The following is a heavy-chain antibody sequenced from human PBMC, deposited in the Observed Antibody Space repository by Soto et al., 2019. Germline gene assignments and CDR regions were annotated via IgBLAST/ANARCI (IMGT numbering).Heavy chain of an antibody. J-gene: IGHJ4*02. D-gene: IGHD3-22*01. Sequence: GGSLRLSCAASGFTFSDYYMSWIRQAPGKGLEWVSYISSSSSYTNYADSVKGRFTISRDNAKNSLYLQMNSLRAEDTAVYYCARVSAYYYDSSGYVAYWVQGTLVTVSS. CDR2: ISSSSSYT. V-gene: IGHV3-11*06. CDR1: GFTFSDYY. CDR3: ARVSAYYYDSSGYVAY.